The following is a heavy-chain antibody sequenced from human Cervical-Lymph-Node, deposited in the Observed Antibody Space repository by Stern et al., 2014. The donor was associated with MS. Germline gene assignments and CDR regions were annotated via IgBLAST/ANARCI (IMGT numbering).Heavy chain of an antibody. CDR3: ARGYTTSSGRPDY. D-gene: IGHD6-6*01. Sequence: QVQLVESGPGLVKPSETLSLTCTVSGGSTSSYYWSWIRQPPGKGLEWIGYISSSGGNKYNPSLKGRFTISLDTSKNHFSLNLGSVTAADTAVYYCARGYTTSSGRPDYWGQGTLVTVSS. CDR1: GGSTSSYY. V-gene: IGHV4-59*08. CDR2: ISSSGGN. J-gene: IGHJ4*02.